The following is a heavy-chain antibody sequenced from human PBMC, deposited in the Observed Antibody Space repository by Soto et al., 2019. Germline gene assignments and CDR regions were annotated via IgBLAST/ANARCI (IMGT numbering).Heavy chain of an antibody. CDR2: IYYSGST. Sequence: SETLSLTCTVSGGSISSYYWSWIRQPPGKGLEWIGYIYYSGSTNYNPSLKSRVTISVDTSKNQFSLKLSSVTAADTAVYYCARAEYSTLFDPWGQGTLVTVSS. D-gene: IGHD6-6*01. CDR3: ARAEYSTLFDP. J-gene: IGHJ5*02. CDR1: GGSISSYY. V-gene: IGHV4-59*01.